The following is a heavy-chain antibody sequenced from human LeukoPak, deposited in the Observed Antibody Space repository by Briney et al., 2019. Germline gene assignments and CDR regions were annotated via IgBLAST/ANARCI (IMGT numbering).Heavy chain of an antibody. V-gene: IGHV3-30*02. J-gene: IGHJ3*02. CDR3: ARARSSYGYGDAFDI. CDR1: GFTFSNYG. CDR2: IRYDGSNK. Sequence: GGSLRLSCAASGFTFSNYGMHWVRQAPGKGLEWVAFIRYDGSNKYYADSVKGRFTISRDNSKNTLYLQMNSLSAEDTAVYYCARARSSYGYGDAFDIWGQGTMVTVSS. D-gene: IGHD5-18*01.